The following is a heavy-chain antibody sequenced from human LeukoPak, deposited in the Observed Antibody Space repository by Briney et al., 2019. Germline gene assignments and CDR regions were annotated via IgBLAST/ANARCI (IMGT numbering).Heavy chain of an antibody. Sequence: PSETLSLTCTVSGGSISSSSYYWGWIRQPPGKGLEWIGSIYYSESTYYNPSLKSRVTISVDTSKNQFSLKLSSVTAADTAVYYCARKYYGSGSYYKDINFDYWGQGTLVTVSS. CDR1: GGSISSSSYY. J-gene: IGHJ4*02. CDR2: IYYSEST. D-gene: IGHD3-10*01. V-gene: IGHV4-39*01. CDR3: ARKYYGSGSYYKDINFDY.